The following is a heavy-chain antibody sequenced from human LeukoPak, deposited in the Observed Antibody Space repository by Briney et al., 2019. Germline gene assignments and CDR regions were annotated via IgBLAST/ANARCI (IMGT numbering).Heavy chain of an antibody. CDR1: GFTFSSYS. D-gene: IGHD2-15*01. J-gene: IGHJ6*03. Sequence: GGSLRLSCAASGFTFSSYSMNWVRQAPGKGLEWVSSISSSSSYIYYADSVKGRFTISRDNAKNSLYLQMNSLRAEDTAVYYCASAQYCSGGSCYSHYYYYMDVWGKGTTVTVSS. CDR3: ASAQYCSGGSCYSHYYYYMDV. V-gene: IGHV3-21*01. CDR2: ISSSSSYI.